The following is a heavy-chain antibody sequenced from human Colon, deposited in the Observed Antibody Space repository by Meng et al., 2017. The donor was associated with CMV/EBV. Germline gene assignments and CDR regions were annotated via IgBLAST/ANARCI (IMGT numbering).Heavy chain of an antibody. CDR1: GFTFSSYW. CDR3: ASEGITDYFDY. D-gene: IGHD3-10*01. V-gene: IGHV3-7*03. Sequence: GESLKISCAASGFTFSSYWMSWVRQAPGKGLEWVANIKQDGSEKYYVDSVKGRFTISRDNAKNSLYLQMNSLRAEDTAVYYCASEGITDYFDYWGQGTLVTVSS. J-gene: IGHJ4*02. CDR2: IKQDGSEK.